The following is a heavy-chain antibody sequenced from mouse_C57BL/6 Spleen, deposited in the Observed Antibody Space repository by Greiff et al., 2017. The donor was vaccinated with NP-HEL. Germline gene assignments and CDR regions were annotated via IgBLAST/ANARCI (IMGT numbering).Heavy chain of an antibody. CDR2: IDPSDSYT. V-gene: IGHV1-50*01. CDR3: ARGGQLRLQYYFDY. J-gene: IGHJ2*01. Sequence: QVQLQQPGAELVKPGASVKLSCKASGYTFTSYWMQWVKQRPGQGLEWIGEIDPSDSYTNYNQKFKGKATLTVDTSSSTAYMQLSSLTSEDSAVYYCARGGQLRLQYYFDYWGQGTTLTVSS. D-gene: IGHD3-2*02. CDR1: GYTFTSYW.